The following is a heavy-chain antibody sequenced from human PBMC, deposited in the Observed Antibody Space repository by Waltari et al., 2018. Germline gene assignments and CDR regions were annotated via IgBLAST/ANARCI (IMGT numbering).Heavy chain of an antibody. Sequence: QVQLVQSGPEMKRPGASVKVSCKASGYPFTAYGLSWVRQAPGQGLEWMGWIRAPNDKTNYAQKFQDRATMTTDTTTSTAYMELRSLRSDDTAVYYCARRFIGAFDIWGQGTMVTVSS. J-gene: IGHJ3*02. D-gene: IGHD3-3*01. V-gene: IGHV1-18*04. CDR1: GYPFTAYG. CDR2: IRAPNDKT. CDR3: ARRFIGAFDI.